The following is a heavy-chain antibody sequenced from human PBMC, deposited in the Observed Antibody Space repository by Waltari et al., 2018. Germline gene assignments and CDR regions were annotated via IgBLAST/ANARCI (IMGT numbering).Heavy chain of an antibody. CDR1: GYSISSGYY. CDR3: ARSLHLTTRIDY. CDR2: IYHSGGT. D-gene: IGHD3-3*01. Sequence: QVQLQESGPGLVKPSETLSLTCTVSGYSISSGYYWGWIRQSPGKGLEWIGSIYHSGGTYYHPSLKSRVTISVDTSKNRFSLKLSSVTAADTAVYYCARSLHLTTRIDYWGQGTLVTVSS. V-gene: IGHV4-38-2*02. J-gene: IGHJ4*02.